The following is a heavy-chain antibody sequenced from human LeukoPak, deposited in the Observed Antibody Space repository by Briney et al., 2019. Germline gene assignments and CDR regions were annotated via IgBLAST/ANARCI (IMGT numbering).Heavy chain of an antibody. CDR2: ISRSGATT. Sequence: GGSLRLSCAASGFTFNNYAMDWVRQAPGKGLEWVSLISRSGATTYYADSVKGRFTISRDNSRNTLYLQMTSLRAEDTAIYYCARDPGDRWFFDLWGRGTLVTVSS. V-gene: IGHV3-23*01. CDR3: ARDPGDRWFFDL. CDR1: GFTFNNYA. J-gene: IGHJ2*01. D-gene: IGHD7-27*01.